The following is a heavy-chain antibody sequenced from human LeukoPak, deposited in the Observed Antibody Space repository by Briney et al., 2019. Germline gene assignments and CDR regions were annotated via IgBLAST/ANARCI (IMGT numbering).Heavy chain of an antibody. J-gene: IGHJ4*02. CDR2: IIPIFGTA. CDR3: ARPYSSSWDPFDY. CDR1: GGTFSSYA. Sequence: ASVKVSCKASGGTFSSYAISWVRQAPGQGLEWMGGIIPIFGTANYAQKFQGRVTITADKSTSTAYMELSSLRSEDTAVYYCARPYSSSWDPFDYWGQGTLVTVSS. V-gene: IGHV1-69*06. D-gene: IGHD6-13*01.